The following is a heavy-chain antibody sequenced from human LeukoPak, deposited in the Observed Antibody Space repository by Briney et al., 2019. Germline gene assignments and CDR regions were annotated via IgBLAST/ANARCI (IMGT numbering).Heavy chain of an antibody. Sequence: GGSLRLSCAAAGLTFSNSPMYWVRQAPGKGLEWVSTIGTSGDTYYAGSVKGRFTISRDISKNTVYLQMTSLRAEDTALYYCATKTVGNYPYDYWGQGTLVTVSP. CDR2: IGTSGDT. D-gene: IGHD3-22*01. CDR1: GLTFSNSP. V-gene: IGHV3-23*01. J-gene: IGHJ4*02. CDR3: ATKTVGNYPYDY.